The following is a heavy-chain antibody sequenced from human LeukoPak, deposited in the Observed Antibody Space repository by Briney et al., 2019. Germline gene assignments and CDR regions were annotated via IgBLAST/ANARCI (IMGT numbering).Heavy chain of an antibody. D-gene: IGHD2-2*02. CDR2: IYASGST. V-gene: IGHV4-4*07. J-gene: IGHJ4*02. CDR1: GGSISGYY. CDR3: ARVDCSSTSCYSYFDY. Sequence: MPSETLSLTCTVSGGSISGYYWSWIRQPAGKGLEWIGRIYASGSTNYNPSLKSRVTMSVDTSKNQFSLKLSSVTAADTAVYYCARVDCSSTSCYSYFDYWGQGTLVTVSS.